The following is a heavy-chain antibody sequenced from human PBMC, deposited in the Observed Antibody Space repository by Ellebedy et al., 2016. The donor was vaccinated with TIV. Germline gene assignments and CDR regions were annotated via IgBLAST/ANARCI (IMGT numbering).Heavy chain of an antibody. V-gene: IGHV3-30*18. Sequence: GESLKISCAASGFTFRSYDMHWVRLAPGKGLEWVALISYDGNHKYYADSVEGRFTISRDNSKNTLFLQMNSLRAEDTAVYYCAKVPVGYCTTPPCFYLDYWGQGTLVTVSS. CDR3: AKVPVGYCTTPPCFYLDY. D-gene: IGHD2-8*01. CDR1: GFTFRSYD. CDR2: ISYDGNHK. J-gene: IGHJ4*02.